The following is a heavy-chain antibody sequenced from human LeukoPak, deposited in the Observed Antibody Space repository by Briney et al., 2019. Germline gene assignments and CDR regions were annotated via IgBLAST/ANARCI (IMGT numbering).Heavy chain of an antibody. CDR2: INTRSGGT. J-gene: IGHJ4*02. CDR1: GYTFTDLY. D-gene: IGHD3-10*01. Sequence: ASVKVSCKASGYTFTDLYIHWVRQAPGQGLEWMGWINTRSGGTRYAQNFQGRVAMARDTSISTAYMELSSLRSDDTAVYYCARGRSGPKDYWGQGTLVTVSS. CDR3: ARGRSGPKDY. V-gene: IGHV1-2*02.